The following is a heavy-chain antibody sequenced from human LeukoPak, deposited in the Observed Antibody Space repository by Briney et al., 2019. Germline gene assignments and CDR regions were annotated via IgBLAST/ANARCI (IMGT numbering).Heavy chain of an antibody. V-gene: IGHV3-48*03. J-gene: IGHJ4*02. Sequence: PGGSLSLSCAASGFTFSSYEMNWVRQAPGKGLEWVSYISSSGSTIYYADSVKGRFTISRDNAKNSLYLQMNGLRAEDTAVYYCARGTSGFNELPIAAAGTVDYWGQGTLVTVSS. CDR2: ISSSGSTI. D-gene: IGHD6-13*01. CDR3: ARGTSGFNELPIAAAGTVDY. CDR1: GFTFSSYE.